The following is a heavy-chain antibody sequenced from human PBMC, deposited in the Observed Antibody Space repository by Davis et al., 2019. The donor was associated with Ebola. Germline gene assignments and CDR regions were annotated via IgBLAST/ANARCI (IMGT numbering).Heavy chain of an antibody. CDR1: GFTFSSYG. J-gene: IGHJ5*02. CDR3: AGWKRTQGYSYAYNWFDP. V-gene: IGHV3-30*03. Sequence: GGSLRLSCAASGFTFSSYGMHWVRQAPGKGLEWVAVISYDGSNKYYADSVKGRFTISRDNSKNTLYLQMNSLRAEDTAVYYCAGWKRTQGYSYAYNWFDPWGQGTLVTVSS. CDR2: ISYDGSNK. D-gene: IGHD5-18*01.